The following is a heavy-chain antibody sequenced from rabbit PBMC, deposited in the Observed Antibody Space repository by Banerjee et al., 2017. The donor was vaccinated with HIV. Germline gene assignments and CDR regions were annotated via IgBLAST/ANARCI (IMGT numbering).Heavy chain of an antibody. CDR2: INTSSGNT. CDR1: GFSFSSKYV. Sequence: QEHLEESGGDLVKPEGSLTLTCTASGFSFSSKYVMCWVRQAPGKGLEWIGCINTSSGNTVYATWAKGRFTISKTSSTTVTLQMTSLTAADTATYFCARDPLSYSDAGYALWGPGTLVTVS. D-gene: IGHD6-1*01. V-gene: IGHV1S45*01. J-gene: IGHJ4*01. CDR3: ARDPLSYSDAGYAL.